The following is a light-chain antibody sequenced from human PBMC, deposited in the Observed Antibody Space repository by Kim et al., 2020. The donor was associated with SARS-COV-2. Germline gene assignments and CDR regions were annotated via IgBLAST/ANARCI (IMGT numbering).Light chain of an antibody. CDR1: QSISSY. CDR2: AAS. CDR3: QQSYSTPVT. Sequence: ASVGDRVTITCRASQSISSYLNWYQQKPGKAPKLLIYAASSLKSGVPSRFSGSGSGTDFTLTISSLQPEDFATYYCQQSYSTPVTFGGGTKVDIK. J-gene: IGKJ4*01. V-gene: IGKV1-39*01.